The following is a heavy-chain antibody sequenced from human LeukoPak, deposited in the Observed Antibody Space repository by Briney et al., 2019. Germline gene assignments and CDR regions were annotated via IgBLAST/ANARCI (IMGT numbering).Heavy chain of an antibody. CDR3: AREGRVSGYDFDC. D-gene: IGHD5-12*01. V-gene: IGHV3-66*02. CDR1: GFTVSGNY. CDR2: VYSDSRT. J-gene: IGHJ4*02. Sequence: GGSLRLSCAASGFTVSGNYMNWVRQAPGKGLEWVSVVYSDSRTYYADSVKGRFTISRDNSKNTLYLQMNSLRAEDTAVYYCAREGRVSGYDFDCWGQGTLVTVSS.